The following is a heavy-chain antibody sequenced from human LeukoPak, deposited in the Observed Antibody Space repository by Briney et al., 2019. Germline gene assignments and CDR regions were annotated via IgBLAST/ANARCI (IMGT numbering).Heavy chain of an antibody. Sequence: GGSLRLSCVVSGFTFSDHYMDWVRQVPGKGLEWVGRSLNKANSYTTDYAASVKGRFTISRDDSKNSLYLQMSSLNTEDTAVYYCARRVCGGGCYYDFWGQGALVTVSS. CDR2: SLNKANSYTT. D-gene: IGHD2-15*01. CDR3: ARRVCGGGCYYDF. CDR1: GFTFSDHY. J-gene: IGHJ4*02. V-gene: IGHV3-72*01.